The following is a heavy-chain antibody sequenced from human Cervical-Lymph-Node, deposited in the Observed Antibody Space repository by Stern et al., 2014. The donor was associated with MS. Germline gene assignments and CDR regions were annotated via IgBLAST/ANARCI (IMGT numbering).Heavy chain of an antibody. D-gene: IGHD6-6*01. V-gene: IGHV4-30-2*01. CDR2: MYHGGRS. CDR3: ARGLYSSSSVWAY. J-gene: IGHJ4*02. Sequence: HLQLQESGSGLVKPSQTLSLTCAVSGDSISSGGYSWRRIRQPPGNGLEWIFYMYHGGRSSYPPPLKSRVTISVDRSKNQCSLRLSSVTAADTAVYYCARGLYSSSSVWAYWGQGTLVTVSS. CDR1: GDSISSGGYS.